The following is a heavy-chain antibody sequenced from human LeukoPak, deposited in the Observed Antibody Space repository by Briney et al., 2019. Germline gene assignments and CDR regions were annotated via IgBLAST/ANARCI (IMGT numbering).Heavy chain of an antibody. V-gene: IGHV4-59*01. CDR1: GGSISRNY. J-gene: IGHJ6*03. D-gene: IGHD3-9*01. CDR2: IYYTGST. Sequence: PSQTLSLTCSVSGGSISRNYWSWIRQAPGKGLEWIGHIYYTGSTKYNPSLKHRVTISLDTSNNQFSLTLSSVTAADTAVYYCARATYYEITYYFHMDVWGKGTTVTVSS. CDR3: ARATYYEITYYFHMDV.